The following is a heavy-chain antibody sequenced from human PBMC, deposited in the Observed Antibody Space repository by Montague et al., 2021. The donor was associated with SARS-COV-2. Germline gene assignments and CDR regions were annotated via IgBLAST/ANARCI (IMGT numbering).Heavy chain of an antibody. CDR2: LLTSGAT. Sequence: TLSLTCTVSGDSITSKTHYWDWVRQPAGKGLEWIGRLLTSGATNFNPSLKSRLTISRDTSKNEFYLKLSSVTAADTAVYYCARDSTHFDFWRGHYRDKYYMDIWGKGTTVTVS. J-gene: IGHJ6*03. CDR1: GDSITSKTHY. V-gene: IGHV4-61*02. CDR3: ARDSTHFDFWRGHYRDKYYMDI. D-gene: IGHD3-3*01.